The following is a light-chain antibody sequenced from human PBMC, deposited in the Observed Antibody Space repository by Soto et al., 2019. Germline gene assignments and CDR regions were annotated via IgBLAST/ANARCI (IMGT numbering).Light chain of an antibody. Sequence: DIVLTQSPGTLSLSPGERATLSCRASQSVSSIYLGWYQQKPGQAPRLLIYGASSRATGIPDRFSGSGSGTDFTLTISRLEPEDFAVYYCQQYGDSTGWTFGQGTKVDIK. J-gene: IGKJ1*01. CDR3: QQYGDSTGWT. CDR1: QSVSSIY. CDR2: GAS. V-gene: IGKV3-20*01.